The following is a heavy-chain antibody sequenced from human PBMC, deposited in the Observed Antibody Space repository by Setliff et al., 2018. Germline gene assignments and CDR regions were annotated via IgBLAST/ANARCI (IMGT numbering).Heavy chain of an antibody. CDR2: INAVSGNT. CDR3: AREGVHTRSSTDYHYYMDV. Sequence: ASVKVSCKASGYTFTNYVFHWVRQAPGQRLEWMGWINAVSGNTKYSQKFQGRVTITRDTSASTAYMELSSLRAEDTAVYYCAREGVHTRSSTDYHYYMDVWGRGTTVTVSS. CDR1: GYTFTNYV. J-gene: IGHJ6*03. V-gene: IGHV1-3*01. D-gene: IGHD1-26*01.